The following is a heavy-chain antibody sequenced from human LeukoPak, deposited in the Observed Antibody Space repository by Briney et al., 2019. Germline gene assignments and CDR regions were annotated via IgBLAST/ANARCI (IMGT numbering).Heavy chain of an antibody. CDR2: ISYDGSNK. Sequence: GGSLRLSCAASGFTFSSYATHWVRQAPGKGLEWVAVISYDGSNKYYADSVKGRFTISRDNSKNTLYLQMNSLRAEDTAVYYCARDRSSGDAFDIWGQGTMVTVSS. J-gene: IGHJ3*02. CDR1: GFTFSSYA. V-gene: IGHV3-30*04. CDR3: ARDRSSGDAFDI. D-gene: IGHD3-22*01.